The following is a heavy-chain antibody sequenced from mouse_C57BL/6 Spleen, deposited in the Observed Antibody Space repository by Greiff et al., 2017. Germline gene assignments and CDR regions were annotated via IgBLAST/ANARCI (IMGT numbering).Heavy chain of an antibody. J-gene: IGHJ3*01. D-gene: IGHD4-1*01. CDR1: GFSLTSYG. Sequence: QVQLQQSGPGLVQPSQSLSITCTVSGFSLTSYGVHWVRQSPGTGLEWLGVIWSGGSTDYNAAFISRLSISKDNSKSQVFFKMNSLQADDTAINYCARNWAGTNMAYWGQGTLVTVSA. CDR2: IWSGGST. V-gene: IGHV2-2*01. CDR3: ARNWAGTNMAY.